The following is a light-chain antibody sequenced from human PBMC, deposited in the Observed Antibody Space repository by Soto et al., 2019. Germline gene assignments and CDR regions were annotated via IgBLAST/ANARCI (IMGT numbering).Light chain of an antibody. CDR2: GAF. Sequence: EILLTHSLAILPLSPCERATLSFSASPSVANFVAWYQQKPGQAPRLLIYGAFNRATGIPARFSGSGSGTDFTLTISSLEPEDSAVYYCQQRNIWPPVTFGHGTRLEI. CDR1: PSVANF. CDR3: QQRNIWPPVT. J-gene: IGKJ5*01. V-gene: IGKV3-11*01.